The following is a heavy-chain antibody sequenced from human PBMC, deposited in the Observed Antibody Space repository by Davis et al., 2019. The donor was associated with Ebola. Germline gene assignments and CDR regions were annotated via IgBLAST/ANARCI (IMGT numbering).Heavy chain of an antibody. V-gene: IGHV1-18*01. CDR1: GYTFTSYG. CDR2: ISAYNGNT. J-gene: IGHJ6*02. CDR3: ARRATMVRGVIITNNGMDV. D-gene: IGHD3-10*01. Sequence: ASVKVSCKASGYTFTSYGISWVRQAPGQGLEWMGWISAYNGNTNYAQKLQGRVTMTTDTSTSTAYMELRILRSDDTAVYYCARRATMVRGVIITNNGMDVWGQGTTVTVSS.